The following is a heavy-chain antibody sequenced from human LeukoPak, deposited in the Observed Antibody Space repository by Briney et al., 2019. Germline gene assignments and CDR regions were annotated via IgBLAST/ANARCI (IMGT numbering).Heavy chain of an antibody. CDR2: IESNGLT. CDR3: AKAATYFYGSVTYDWFES. D-gene: IGHD3-10*01. J-gene: IGHJ5*01. V-gene: IGHV3-74*01. CDR1: GFTFSSYW. Sequence: GSLRLSCEASGFTFSSYWMHWVRQVPGKGLMWVSRIESNGLTLYADSVRDRFTISRDNGKSTIYLQMNSLRVDDTAIYYCAKAATYFYGSVTYDWFESWGQGTLVTVSS.